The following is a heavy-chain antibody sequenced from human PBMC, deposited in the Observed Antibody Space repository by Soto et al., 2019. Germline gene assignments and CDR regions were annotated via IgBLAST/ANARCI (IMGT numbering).Heavy chain of an antibody. J-gene: IGHJ4*02. V-gene: IGHV3-23*01. CDR1: GFTFSNYA. Sequence: EVQILQSGGGLEQPGGSLRLSCAASGFTFSNYAMSWIRQAPGKGLEWVSTIRETGNTYYADSVRGRFATSRDHAENTLSLPMSSLRAEDTAVYYCAKQQMGVIRALDYWGQGPLVTVSS. D-gene: IGHD1-26*01. CDR2: IRETGNT. CDR3: AKQQMGVIRALDY.